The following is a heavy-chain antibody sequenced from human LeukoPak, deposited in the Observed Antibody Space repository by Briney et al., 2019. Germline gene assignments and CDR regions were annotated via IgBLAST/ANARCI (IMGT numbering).Heavy chain of an antibody. V-gene: IGHV3-30-3*01. CDR1: GFTFSSYA. D-gene: IGHD6-13*01. CDR2: ISYDGSNK. J-gene: IGHJ4*02. Sequence: GRSLRLSCAASGFTFSSYAMHWVRQAPGKGLEWVAVISYDGSNKYYADSVKGRFTISRDNSKNTLYLQMNSLRAEDTAVYYCARDRGGYSSSWSRVYWGQGTLVTVSS. CDR3: ARDRGGYSSSWSRVY.